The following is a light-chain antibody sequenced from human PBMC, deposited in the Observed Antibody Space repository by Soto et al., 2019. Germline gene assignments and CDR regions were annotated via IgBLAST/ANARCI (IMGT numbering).Light chain of an antibody. Sequence: QSALTPPAPVSGSPVQSITISCTGTSSDVGGYNSASWYQQHPGKAPKLKIYEVSNRPSGVSNRFSGSKSGNTASLTISGLQAEDEADYYCSSYTTSSTLLYVFGTGTKLTVL. V-gene: IGLV2-14*01. CDR1: SSDVGGYNS. CDR2: EVS. CDR3: SSYTTSSTLLYV. J-gene: IGLJ1*01.